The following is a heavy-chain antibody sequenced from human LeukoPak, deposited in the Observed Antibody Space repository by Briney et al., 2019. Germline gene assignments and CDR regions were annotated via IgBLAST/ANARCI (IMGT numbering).Heavy chain of an antibody. CDR2: ISRGTATT. J-gene: IGHJ6*04. CDR3: AELGITMIGGV. V-gene: IGHV3-21*01. Sequence: GGSLRLSCAASGFTFSSYSMNWVCQAPGKGLEWVSTISRGTATTYYADSVKGRFIISRDNAKNSLYLQMNSLRAEDTAVYYCAELGITMIGGVWGKGTTVTISS. D-gene: IGHD3-10*02. CDR1: GFTFSSYS.